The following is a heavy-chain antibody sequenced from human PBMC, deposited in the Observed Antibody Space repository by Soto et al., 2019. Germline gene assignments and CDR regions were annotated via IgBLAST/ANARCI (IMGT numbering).Heavy chain of an antibody. CDR2: ISSTATYT. J-gene: IGHJ4*02. V-gene: IGHV3-11*06. D-gene: IGHD3-22*01. CDR1: GFSFSDYY. Sequence: GGSLRLSCAASGFSFSDYYMNWVGQAPGKGLEWLSYISSTATYTNYADSVRGRFTISRDSAKNSLYLDMNGLRAEDTAVYYCVRARLVVEGLFYYCGQGTLVTVSS. CDR3: VRARLVVEGLFYY.